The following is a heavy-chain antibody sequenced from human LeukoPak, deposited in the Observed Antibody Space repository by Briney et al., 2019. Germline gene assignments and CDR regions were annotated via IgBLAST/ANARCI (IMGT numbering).Heavy chain of an antibody. CDR3: AKRVNHWFDP. Sequence: HPGGSLRLSCAASGFTFSSYEMNWVRQAPGKGLEWVSYISSSGSTIYYADSVKGRFTISRDNSKNTLYLQMNSLRAEDTAVYYCAKRVNHWFDPWGQGTLVTVSS. D-gene: IGHD2-21*01. J-gene: IGHJ5*02. CDR1: GFTFSSYE. V-gene: IGHV3-48*03. CDR2: ISSSGSTI.